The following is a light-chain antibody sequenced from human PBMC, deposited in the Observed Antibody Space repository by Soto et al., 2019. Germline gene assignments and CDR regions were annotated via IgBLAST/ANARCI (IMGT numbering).Light chain of an antibody. Sequence: DLQMTQSPSTLSASVRARVTITCRASQSISSWLAWYQQKPGKAPKLLIYDASNLESGVPSRFIGIGSGTEFTLTLSSMQPDDFATDDCQEYSFYWTFGQGTKVDIK. V-gene: IGKV1-5*01. CDR3: QEYSFYWT. J-gene: IGKJ1*01. CDR1: QSISSW. CDR2: DAS.